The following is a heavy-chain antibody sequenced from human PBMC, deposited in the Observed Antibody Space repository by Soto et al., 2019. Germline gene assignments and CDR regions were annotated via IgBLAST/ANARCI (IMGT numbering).Heavy chain of an antibody. CDR1: WFCVPYYT. J-gene: IGHJ4*02. D-gene: IGHD2-15*01. V-gene: IGHV3-30*01. CDR3: ARXRVLGFCSGGSCGILDS. CDR2: ISDDGRND. Sequence: GGALRLSFSASWFCVPYYTMLWVRPAPGKGVKWVAIISDDGRNDYYADSVRGRFTISRDNSRNTLHLQMTSLRDDDTALYYCARXRVLGFCSGGSCGILDSWGRGAPVTVSS.